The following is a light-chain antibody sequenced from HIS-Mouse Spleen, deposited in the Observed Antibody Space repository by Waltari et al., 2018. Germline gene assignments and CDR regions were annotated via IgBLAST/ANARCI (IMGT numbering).Light chain of an antibody. CDR2: KHS. J-gene: IGLJ2*01. CDR1: ALPKQY. CDR3: QSADSSGTYVV. Sequence: SYELTQPPSVSVSPGQTARITCSGDALPKQYAYWYQQKPGQAPVQGIYKHSERPSGIPDRFSGSSSGKTVTLTISGVQAEDEADYYCQSADSSGTYVVFGGGTKLTVL. V-gene: IGLV3-25*03.